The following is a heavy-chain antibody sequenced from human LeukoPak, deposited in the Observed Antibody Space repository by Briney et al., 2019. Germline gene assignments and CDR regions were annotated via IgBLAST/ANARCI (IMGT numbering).Heavy chain of an antibody. J-gene: IGHJ1*01. CDR1: GGSFSGYY. V-gene: IGHV4-34*01. CDR3: ARGRYCSSTSCYDFQH. CDR2: INHSGST. Sequence: SETLSLTCAVYGGSFSGYYWSWIRQPPGKGLEWIGEINHSGSTNYNPSLKSRVTISVDTSKSQFSLKLSSVTAADTAVYYCARGRYCSSTSCYDFQHWGQGTLVTVSS. D-gene: IGHD2-2*01.